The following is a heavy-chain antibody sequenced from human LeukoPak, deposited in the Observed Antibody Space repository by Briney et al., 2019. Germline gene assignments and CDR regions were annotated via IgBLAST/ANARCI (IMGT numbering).Heavy chain of an antibody. J-gene: IGHJ4*02. V-gene: IGHV3-9*01. D-gene: IGHD2-2*01. CDR3: AVGYCTSNSCYSFEY. Sequence: QTGRSLRLSCAASGFNFDDYALPWVRQAPGKGLEWVSGISWNSGGLGYADSVKGRFTISRDNAKNSLYLQMNSLRTDDTALYYCAVGYCTSNSCYSFEYWGQGTPVSVSS. CDR2: ISWNSGGL. CDR1: GFNFDDYA.